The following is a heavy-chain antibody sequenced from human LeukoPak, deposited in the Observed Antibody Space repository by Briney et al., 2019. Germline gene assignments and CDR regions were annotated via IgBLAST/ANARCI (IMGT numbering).Heavy chain of an antibody. Sequence: SQTMSLTCAVSGGSIGSGGYSWSWIRQPPGKGLEWIGYIYHSGSTYYNPSLKSRVTISVDRSKNQFSLKLSSVTAADTAVYYCARVGCSGGSCYHFDYWGQGTLVTVSS. D-gene: IGHD2-15*01. J-gene: IGHJ4*02. CDR2: IYHSGST. V-gene: IGHV4-30-2*01. CDR3: ARVGCSGGSCYHFDY. CDR1: GGSIGSGGYS.